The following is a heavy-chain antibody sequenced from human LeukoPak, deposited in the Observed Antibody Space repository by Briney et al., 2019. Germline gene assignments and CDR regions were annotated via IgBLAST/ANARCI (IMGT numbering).Heavy chain of an antibody. J-gene: IGHJ4*02. D-gene: IGHD2-2*02. CDR3: ARGYCTSSSCYNDY. Sequence: GGSLRLSCVASGFTFSSYAFHWVRQAPGKGLEWVATMSFDVNNKYYADSVRGRFTISRDNSKNTLYLQMNSLRAEDTAVYSCARGYCTSSSCYNDYWGQGTLVTVSS. V-gene: IGHV3-30*04. CDR1: GFTFSSYA. CDR2: MSFDVNNK.